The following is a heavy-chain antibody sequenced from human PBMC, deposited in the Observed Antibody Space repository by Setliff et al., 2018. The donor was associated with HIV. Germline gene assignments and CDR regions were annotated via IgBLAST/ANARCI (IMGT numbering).Heavy chain of an antibody. Sequence: GGSLRLSCAASGFNFSSHTMNWIRPAPGKGLEWVSSISSTGTYIYYADSMKGRFTISRDNAKNSLYLQMNSLRADDTAVYFCARPTNIDTLYKGSQTFSMSYYGVDVWGQGTTVTVSS. CDR2: ISSTGTYI. CDR3: ARPTNIDTLYKGSQTFSMSYYGVDV. CDR1: GFNFSSHT. J-gene: IGHJ6*02. D-gene: IGHD2-8*01. V-gene: IGHV3-21*01.